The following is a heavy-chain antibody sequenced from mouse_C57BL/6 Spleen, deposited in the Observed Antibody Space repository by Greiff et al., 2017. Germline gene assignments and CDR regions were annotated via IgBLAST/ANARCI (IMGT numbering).Heavy chain of an antibody. J-gene: IGHJ3*01. V-gene: IGHV1-26*01. Sequence: EVQLQQSGPELVKPGASVKISCKASGYTFTDYYMNWVKQSHGKSLEWIGAINPNNGGTSYNQKFKGKATLTVDKSSSTAYMELRSLTSEDSAVYYCAREEDGYPFAYWGQGTLVTVSA. CDR2: INPNNGGT. CDR3: AREEDGYPFAY. CDR1: GYTFTDYY. D-gene: IGHD2-3*01.